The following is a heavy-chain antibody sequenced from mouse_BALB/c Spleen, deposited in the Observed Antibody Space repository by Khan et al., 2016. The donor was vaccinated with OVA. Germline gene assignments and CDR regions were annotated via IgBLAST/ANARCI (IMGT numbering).Heavy chain of an antibody. D-gene: IGHD1-2*01. CDR3: ATLLRPLDY. CDR1: GYSITSGYY. CDR2: ISYDGSN. J-gene: IGHJ2*01. V-gene: IGHV3-6*02. Sequence: EVQLVESGPGLVKPSQSLSLTCSVTGYSITSGYYWNWIRQFPGNKLEWMGYISYDGSNNYNPSLKNRISITRDTSKNQFFLKLHSVTTEDTATYYCATLLRPLDYWGQGTTLTVSS.